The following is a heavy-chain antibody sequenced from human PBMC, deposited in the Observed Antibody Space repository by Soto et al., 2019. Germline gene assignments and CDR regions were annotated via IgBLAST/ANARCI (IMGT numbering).Heavy chain of an antibody. J-gene: IGHJ3*02. CDR2: IYYSGST. CDR1: GGSISSSSYY. CDR3: ARLIVSRIAAAGTGAFDI. D-gene: IGHD6-13*01. Sequence: TSETLSLTCTVLGGSISSSSYYWGWIRQPPGKGLEWIGSIYYSGSTYYNPSLKSRVTISVDTSKNQFSLKLSSVTAADTAVYYCARLIVSRIAAAGTGAFDIWGQGTMVTVSS. V-gene: IGHV4-39*01.